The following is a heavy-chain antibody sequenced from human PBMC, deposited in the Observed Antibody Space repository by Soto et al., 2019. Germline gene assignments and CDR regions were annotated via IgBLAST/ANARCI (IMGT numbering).Heavy chain of an antibody. V-gene: IGHV3-23*01. CDR3: AKGDSIFGVVIPHLDY. CDR1: GFTFRNYA. CDR2: ISYSGGST. J-gene: IGHJ4*02. D-gene: IGHD3-3*02. Sequence: GGSMRLSCAASGFTFRNYAMNWVRQAPGKGLEWVSGISYSGGSTFYADSVEGRFTISRDDSKNTLFLQMNSLRAEDTAVYFCAKGDSIFGVVIPHLDYWGQGTLVTVSS.